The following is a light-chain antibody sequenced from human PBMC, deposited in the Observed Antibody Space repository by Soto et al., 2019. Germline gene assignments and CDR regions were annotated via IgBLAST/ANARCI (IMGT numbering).Light chain of an antibody. CDR2: GAS. Sequence: EIVLTQSPGTLSLSPGERATLSCRASQSVSSYYLAWYQQKLGQAPRLLIYGASSRAPGIPDRFSGSGSGTDFTLSISRLEPEDFAVYYCQQYSSSPLLTFGGGTKVDIK. CDR3: QQYSSSPLLT. CDR1: QSVSSYY. V-gene: IGKV3-20*01. J-gene: IGKJ4*01.